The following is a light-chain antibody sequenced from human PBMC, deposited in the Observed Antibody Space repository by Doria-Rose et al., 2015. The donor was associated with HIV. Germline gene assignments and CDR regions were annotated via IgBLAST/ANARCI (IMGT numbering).Light chain of an antibody. Sequence: TQSPGTLSLSPGERATLSCRAGQRVKSSYLAWYQQKPGQAPRLLIYDASTRATGIPDRFSGSGSVTDFTLTISRLEPEDVAVYYCQQYGTSRGTFGQGTRLEIK. J-gene: IGKJ5*01. V-gene: IGKV3-20*01. CDR1: QRVKSSY. CDR2: DAS. CDR3: QQYGTSRGT.